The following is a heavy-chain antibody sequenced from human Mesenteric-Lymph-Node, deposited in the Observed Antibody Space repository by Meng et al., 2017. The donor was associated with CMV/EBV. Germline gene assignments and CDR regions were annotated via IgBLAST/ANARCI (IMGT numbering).Heavy chain of an antibody. J-gene: IGHJ4*02. CDR2: MNPNSGNT. CDR3: ARGMVATGLARY. D-gene: IGHD5-12*01. V-gene: IGHV1-8*01. Sequence: KASGYTFTSYDINWGRQATGQGLEWMGWMNPNSGNTGYAQKFQGRVTMTRNTSISTAYMELSSLRSEDTAVYYCARGMVATGLARYWGQGTLVTVSS. CDR1: GYTFTSYD.